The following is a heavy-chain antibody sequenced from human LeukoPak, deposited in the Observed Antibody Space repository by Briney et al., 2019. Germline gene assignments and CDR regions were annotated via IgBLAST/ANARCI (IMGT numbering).Heavy chain of an antibody. CDR1: GYTFTSYG. J-gene: IGHJ4*02. CDR3: ARVRSDYDILTGYPPKRYFDY. CDR2: ISAYNGNT. V-gene: IGHV1-18*01. D-gene: IGHD3-9*01. Sequence: ASVKVSCKASGYTFTSYGISWVRQAPGQGLEWMGWISAYNGNTNYAQKLQGRVTMTTDTSTSTAYMELRSLRSDDTAVYYCARVRSDYDILTGYPPKRYFDYWGQGTLVTVSS.